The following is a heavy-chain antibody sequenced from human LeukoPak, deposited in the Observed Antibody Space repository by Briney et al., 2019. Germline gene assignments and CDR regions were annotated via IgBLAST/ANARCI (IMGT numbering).Heavy chain of an antibody. CDR3: ARESETSGWYDY. CDR2: ISGDGGST. D-gene: IGHD6-19*01. J-gene: IGHJ4*02. V-gene: IGHV3-43*02. Sequence: PWGSLRLSCAAPGFIFDNYAIHWVRQAPGKGLEWVSLISGDGGSTFYADSVRGRCTISRDNTRKSLSLQMSSLRSEDTALYYCARESETSGWYDYWGQGTLVTVSS. CDR1: GFIFDNYA.